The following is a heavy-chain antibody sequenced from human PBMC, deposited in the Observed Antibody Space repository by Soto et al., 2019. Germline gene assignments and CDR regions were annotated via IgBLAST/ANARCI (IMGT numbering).Heavy chain of an antibody. V-gene: IGHV3-9*01. CDR3: AKGVSDYGDDAFDI. CDR1: GFTFDDYA. D-gene: IGHD4-17*01. Sequence: GGSLRLSCAASGFTFDDYAMHWVRQAPGKGLEWVSGISWNSGSIGYADPVKGRFTISRGNSKNTLYLQMNSLRAEDTAVYYCAKGVSDYGDDAFDIWGQGTMVTVSS. CDR2: ISWNSGSI. J-gene: IGHJ3*02.